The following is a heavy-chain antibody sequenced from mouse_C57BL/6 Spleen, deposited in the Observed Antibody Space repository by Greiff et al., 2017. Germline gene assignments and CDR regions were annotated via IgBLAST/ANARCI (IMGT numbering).Heavy chain of an antibody. V-gene: IGHV1-58*01. CDR2: IYLGNGYT. J-gene: IGHJ4*01. D-gene: IGHD1-1*01. CDR3: ARGTITTLNYARDY. CDR1: GYTFTSYG. Sequence: VQLQQSGAELVRPGSSVKMSCKTSGYTFTSYGINWVKQRPGQGLEWIGYIYLGNGYTEYNEKFKGKATLTSDTSSRTAYLQLSSLTSEDSAIYCGARGTITTLNYARDYWGQGTSVTVSS.